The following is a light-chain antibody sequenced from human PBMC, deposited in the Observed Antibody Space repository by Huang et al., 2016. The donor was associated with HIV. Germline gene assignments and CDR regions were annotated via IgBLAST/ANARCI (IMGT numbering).Light chain of an antibody. CDR2: DAS. CDR3: QQRSNWLFT. J-gene: IGKJ4*01. V-gene: IGKV3-11*01. Sequence: EIVLTQSPATLSLSPGERATLSCKASQPVSSYLAWFQQRPGQAPRLLSYDASNRAPGIPARFSGSGSGTDFTLTISSLEPEDFAVYYCQQRSNWLFTFGGGTKVEIK. CDR1: QPVSSY.